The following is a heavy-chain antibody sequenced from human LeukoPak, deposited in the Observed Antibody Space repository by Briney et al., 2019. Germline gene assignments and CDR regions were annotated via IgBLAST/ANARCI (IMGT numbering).Heavy chain of an antibody. CDR2: ISWNSGGI. J-gene: IGHJ4*02. CDR1: GFTFDDYA. V-gene: IGHV3-9*03. Sequence: GGSLRLSCAASGFTFDDYAMHWVRQAPGKGLEWVSGISWNSGGIGYADSVKGRFTISRDNAKNSLYLQMNSLRAEDMALYYCARGAPIDYWGQGTLVTVSS. D-gene: IGHD3-10*01. CDR3: ARGAPIDY.